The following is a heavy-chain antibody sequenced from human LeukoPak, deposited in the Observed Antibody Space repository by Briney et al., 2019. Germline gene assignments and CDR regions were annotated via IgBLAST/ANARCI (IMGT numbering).Heavy chain of an antibody. J-gene: IGHJ4*02. D-gene: IGHD2-2*01. CDR3: ASTGDCSSTSCSWYFFDY. CDR1: GGSISSSSYY. CDR2: IYYSGST. V-gene: IGHV4-39*01. Sequence: SETLSLTCTVSGGSISSSSYYWGWIRQPPGKGLEWIGNIYYSGSTYYNPSLKSRVTISVDTSKNQFSLKLTSVTAADTAVYYCASTGDCSSTSCSWYFFDYWGQGALVTVSS.